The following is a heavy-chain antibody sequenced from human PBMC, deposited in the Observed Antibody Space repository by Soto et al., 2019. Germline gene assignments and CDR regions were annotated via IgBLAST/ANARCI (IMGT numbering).Heavy chain of an antibody. J-gene: IGHJ4*02. CDR3: ARTTAVPNTLRSRYFFDY. CDR1: GGPITSGGYS. CDR2: VYYSGTT. V-gene: IGHV4-61*08. D-gene: IGHD4-17*01. Sequence: PSETLSLTCAVSGGPITSGGYSWSWIRQPPGKGLEWIGYVYYSGTTNYNPSLKSRVTISVDLSKNRFSLRLSSVTTADTALYYCARTTAVPNTLRSRYFFDYWGQGTLVTVS.